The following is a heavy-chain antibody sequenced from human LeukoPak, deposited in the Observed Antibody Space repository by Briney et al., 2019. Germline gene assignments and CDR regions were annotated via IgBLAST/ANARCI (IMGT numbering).Heavy chain of an antibody. D-gene: IGHD3-22*01. CDR3: AKVSDRDSSGYYWGFEY. Sequence: SETLSLTCTVSGASISSSSDYWGWIRQPPGKGLEWIGSIFYSGSTYYNPSLKSRVTISVDTSRNQFSLKLTSVTAADTAVYYCAKVSDRDSSGYYWGFEYWGQGTLVTVSS. CDR2: IFYSGST. V-gene: IGHV4-39*01. CDR1: GASISSSSDY. J-gene: IGHJ4*02.